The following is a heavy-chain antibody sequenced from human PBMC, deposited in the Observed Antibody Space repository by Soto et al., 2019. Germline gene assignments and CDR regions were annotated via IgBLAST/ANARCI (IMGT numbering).Heavy chain of an antibody. CDR1: GFTFSSYG. J-gene: IGHJ4*02. Sequence: GSLRLSCAASGFTFSSYGMHWVRQAPGKGLEWVAVISYDGSNKYYADSVKGRFTISRDNSKNTLYLQMNSLRAEDTAVYYCAKDLARITMIVPTGSFDYWGQGTLLTVSS. CDR2: ISYDGSNK. D-gene: IGHD3-22*01. CDR3: AKDLARITMIVPTGSFDY. V-gene: IGHV3-30*18.